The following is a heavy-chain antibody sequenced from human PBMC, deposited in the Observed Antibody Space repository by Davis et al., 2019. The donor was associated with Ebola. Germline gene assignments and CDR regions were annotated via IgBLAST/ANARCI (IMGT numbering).Heavy chain of an antibody. CDR1: GFTFSSYA. Sequence: GESLKISCAASGFTFSSYAMHWVRQAPGKGLEWVAVISYDGSNKYYADSVKGRFTISRDNSKNTLYLQMNSLRAEDTAVYYCAKDLGCSGGSCYSGLDYWGQGTLVTVSS. V-gene: IGHV3-30-3*01. D-gene: IGHD2-15*01. J-gene: IGHJ4*02. CDR3: AKDLGCSGGSCYSGLDY. CDR2: ISYDGSNK.